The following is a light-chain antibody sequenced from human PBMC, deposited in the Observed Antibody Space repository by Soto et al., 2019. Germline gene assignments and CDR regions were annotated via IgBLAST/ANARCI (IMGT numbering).Light chain of an antibody. Sequence: EIVLTQSPGTLSLSPGERATLSCRASQSVSSSYLAWYQQKPGQAPRLLIYGASSRATGIPDRFSGSGSGTDFTLTISRLEPEDFAVYYCPQYGSSPQAAFGQGTKVDIK. CDR2: GAS. CDR3: PQYGSSPQAA. V-gene: IGKV3-20*01. CDR1: QSVSSSY. J-gene: IGKJ1*01.